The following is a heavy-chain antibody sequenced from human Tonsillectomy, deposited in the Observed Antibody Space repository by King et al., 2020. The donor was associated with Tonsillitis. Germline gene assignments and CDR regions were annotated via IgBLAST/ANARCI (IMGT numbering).Heavy chain of an antibody. V-gene: IGHV3-23*04. CDR2: ISASGTTT. J-gene: IGHJ4*02. CDR1: GFTFRNYA. D-gene: IGHD6-13*01. CDR3: AKDRWYEFHFDS. Sequence: VQLVESGGHLVQPGGSLRLSCAASGFTFRNYAMSWVRQAPGKGLEWVSAISASGTTTYYTDSVKGRFSISRDNSNNTLYLPMQSLRAEDTAIYYCAKDRWYEFHFDSWGQGILVTVSS.